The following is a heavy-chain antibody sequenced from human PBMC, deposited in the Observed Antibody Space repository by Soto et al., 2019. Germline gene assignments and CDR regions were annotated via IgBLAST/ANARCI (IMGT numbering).Heavy chain of an antibody. J-gene: IGHJ5*02. V-gene: IGHV1-69*12. CDR3: ARVVVLVPATLNLDGGWFDP. D-gene: IGHD2-2*01. CDR2: IIPIFGTA. Sequence: QVQLVQSGAEVKKPGSSVKVSCKASGGTFSSYAISWVRQAPGQGLEWMGGIIPIFGTANYAQKFQGRVKITAAESTSTAYMELSSLRSEDTAVYYCARVVVLVPATLNLDGGWFDPWGQGTLVTVSS. CDR1: GGTFSSYA.